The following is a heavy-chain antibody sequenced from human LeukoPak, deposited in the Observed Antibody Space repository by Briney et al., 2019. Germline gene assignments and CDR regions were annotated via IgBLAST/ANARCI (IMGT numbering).Heavy chain of an antibody. V-gene: IGHV3-23*01. CDR3: AKDPSMTTILYFDY. CDR2: ISGSGGST. CDR1: GFTFSSYA. J-gene: IGHJ4*02. D-gene: IGHD4-17*01. Sequence: GGSLRLSCAASGFTFSSYAMSWVRQAPGKGLEWVSAISGSGGSTYYADSVKGRFAISRDNSKNTLYLQMNSLRAEDTAVYYCAKDPSMTTILYFDYWGQGTLVTVSS.